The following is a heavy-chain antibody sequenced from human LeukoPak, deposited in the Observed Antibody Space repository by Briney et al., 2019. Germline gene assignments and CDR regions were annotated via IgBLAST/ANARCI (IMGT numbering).Heavy chain of an antibody. CDR2: ISSSSSTI. J-gene: IGHJ3*02. CDR1: GFTFSDYY. D-gene: IGHD3-9*01. CDR3: ARGYYDILTGYSPDAFDI. V-gene: IGHV3-11*04. Sequence: GGSLRLSCAASGFTFSDYYMSWIRQAPGKGLEWVSYISSSSSTIYYADSVKGRFTISRDNAKNSLYVQMNSLRAEDTAVYYCARGYYDILTGYSPDAFDIWGQGTMVTVSS.